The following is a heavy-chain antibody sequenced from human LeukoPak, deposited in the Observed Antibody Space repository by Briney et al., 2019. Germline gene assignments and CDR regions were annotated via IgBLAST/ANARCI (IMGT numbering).Heavy chain of an antibody. D-gene: IGHD3-22*01. V-gene: IGHV1-2*06. J-gene: IGHJ2*01. CDR3: ARAPDSSGYNWYFDL. Sequence: GASVKVSCKASGYTFTDYYMHWVRQAPGQGLEWMGRINPNSGAIDYAQKFQGRVTVTRDTSISTAYMELSSLRSEDTAVYYCARAPDSSGYNWYFDLWGRGTLVTVSS. CDR2: INPNSGAI. CDR1: GYTFTDYY.